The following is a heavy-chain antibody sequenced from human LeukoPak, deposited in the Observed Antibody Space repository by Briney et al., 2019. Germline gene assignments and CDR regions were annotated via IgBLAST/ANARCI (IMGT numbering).Heavy chain of an antibody. J-gene: IGHJ6*03. CDR1: GFTFSSYS. D-gene: IGHD3-3*02. V-gene: IGHV3-23*01. Sequence: GGSLRLSCAASGFTFSSYSMNWVRQAPGKGLEWVSAISGSGGSTYYADSVKGRFTISRDNSKDTLYLQMNSLRAEDTAVYYCAKYRVSHFWSGPSYYMDVWGKGTTVTVSS. CDR3: AKYRVSHFWSGPSYYMDV. CDR2: ISGSGGST.